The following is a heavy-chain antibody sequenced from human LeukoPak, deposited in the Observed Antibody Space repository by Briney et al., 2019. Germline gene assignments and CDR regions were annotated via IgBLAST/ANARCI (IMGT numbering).Heavy chain of an antibody. J-gene: IGHJ4*02. Sequence: SETLSLTCTVSGGSISSSSYYWGWIRQPPGKGLEWIGSIYYSGSTYYNPSLKSRVTISVDTSKNQFSLKLSSVTAADTAVYYCARGGGIAAAGTQSRSYYFDYWGQGTLVTVSS. CDR2: IYYSGST. CDR3: ARGGGIAAAGTQSRSYYFDY. D-gene: IGHD6-13*01. V-gene: IGHV4-39*07. CDR1: GGSISSSSYY.